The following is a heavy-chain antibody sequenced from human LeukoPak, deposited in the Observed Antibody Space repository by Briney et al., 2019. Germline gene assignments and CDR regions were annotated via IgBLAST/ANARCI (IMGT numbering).Heavy chain of an antibody. V-gene: IGHV3-74*01. CDR2: INSDGSST. D-gene: IGHD3-10*01. CDR3: AREGLMNYGLYYYYYGMDV. J-gene: IGHJ6*02. Sequence: GGSLRLSCAASGFTFSSYWMHWVRQAPGKRLVWVSRINSDGSSTSYADSVKGRFTISRDNAKNTLYLQMNSLRAEDTAVYYCAREGLMNYGLYYYYYGMDVWGQGTTVTVSS. CDR1: GFTFSSYW.